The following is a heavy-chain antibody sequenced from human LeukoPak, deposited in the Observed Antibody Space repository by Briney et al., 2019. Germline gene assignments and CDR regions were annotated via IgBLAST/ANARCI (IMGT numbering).Heavy chain of an antibody. Sequence: GGFLRLSCAASGFTFSGYGMHWVRQAPGKGLEWVALISFDGSNQYYADSVKGRFTISRDNSKNTLYLQMSSLRAEDTAVYYCAKPPEVGATVGYFDYWGQGTLVTVSS. J-gene: IGHJ4*02. CDR1: GFTFSGYG. D-gene: IGHD1-26*01. CDR2: ISFDGSNQ. V-gene: IGHV3-30*18. CDR3: AKPPEVGATVGYFDY.